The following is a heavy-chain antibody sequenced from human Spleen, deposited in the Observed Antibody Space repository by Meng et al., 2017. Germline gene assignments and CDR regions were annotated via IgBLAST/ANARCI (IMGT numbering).Heavy chain of an antibody. J-gene: IGHJ4*02. V-gene: IGHV4-39*07. Sequence: GSLRPSCIVSGGSITVSSHYWGWIRQPPGKGLEWIGEINHSGSTNYNPSLKSRVTISVDTSKNQFSLKLSSVTAADTAVYYCAAGLFIDYWGQGTLVTVSS. CDR1: GGSITVSSHY. CDR2: INHSGST. D-gene: IGHD3-22*01. CDR3: AAGLFIDY.